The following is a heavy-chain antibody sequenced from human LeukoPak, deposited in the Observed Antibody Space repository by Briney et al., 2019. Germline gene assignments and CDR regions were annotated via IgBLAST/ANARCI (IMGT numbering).Heavy chain of an antibody. CDR2: IYYSGST. CDR3: ARGDEGWELLPWFDP. Sequence: SETLSLTCTVSGVSISSYYWSWIRQPPGKGLEWIGYIYYSGSTNYNSSLKSRVTISVDTSKNQFSLKLSSVTAADTAVYYCARGDEGWELLPWFDPWGQGTLVTVSS. J-gene: IGHJ5*02. V-gene: IGHV4-59*01. CDR1: GVSISSYY. D-gene: IGHD1-26*01.